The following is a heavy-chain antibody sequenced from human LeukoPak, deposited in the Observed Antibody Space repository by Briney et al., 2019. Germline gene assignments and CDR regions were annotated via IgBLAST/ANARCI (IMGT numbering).Heavy chain of an antibody. CDR3: AKGDIVVVPAAIAYFDY. CDR1: GFTFSSYA. D-gene: IGHD2-2*01. CDR2: ISGSGGST. Sequence: GGSLRLSCAASGFTFSSYAMSWVRQAPGKGLEWVSAISGSGGSTYYADSVKGRFTISRDNSKNTLYLQMNSLRAEDTAVYYCAKGDIVVVPAAIAYFDYWGQGTLVTVSS. J-gene: IGHJ4*02. V-gene: IGHV3-23*01.